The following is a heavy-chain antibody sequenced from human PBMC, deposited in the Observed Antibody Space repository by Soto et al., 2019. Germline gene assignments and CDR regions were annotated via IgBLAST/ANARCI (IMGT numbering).Heavy chain of an antibody. V-gene: IGHV2-70*11. CDR2: IDWDDDK. Sequence: SGPTLVNPTQTLTLTCTFSGFSLSTSGMCVSWIRQPPGKALEWLARIDWDDDKYYRTSLKTGLTISKDTSKNQVVLTMANKEPVYTATYYCARILGGDSSSWLDYWGQGTLVTVSS. CDR1: GFSLSTSGMC. D-gene: IGHD6-13*01. CDR3: ARILGGDSSSWLDY. J-gene: IGHJ4*02.